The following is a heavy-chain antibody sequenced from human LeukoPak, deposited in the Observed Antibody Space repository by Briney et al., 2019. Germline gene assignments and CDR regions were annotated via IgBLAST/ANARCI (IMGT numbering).Heavy chain of an antibody. J-gene: IGHJ4*02. CDR1: GGSFSIYY. V-gene: IGHV4-4*07. CDR2: IYTSGST. D-gene: IGHD3-10*01. Sequence: PSETLSLTCTVSGGSFSIYYWSWIRQPAGKGLEWIGRIYTSGSTSYNPSLKSRVTMSVDTSKNQFSLQLTSVTAADTAVYYCAREGWFGTDYWGQGTLVTVSS. CDR3: AREGWFGTDY.